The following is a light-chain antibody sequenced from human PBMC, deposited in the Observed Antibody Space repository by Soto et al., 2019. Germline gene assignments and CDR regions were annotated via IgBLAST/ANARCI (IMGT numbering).Light chain of an antibody. V-gene: IGKV3-20*01. Sequence: VLAQSPDTLSLCPGERATLSCRASQSISSSLLAWYQHKPGQAPRLLIYGASNRATGIPDRFSGSGSGTDFTLTISRLEPADFAVYYCQQYCCSPLTFGGGTKVEIK. CDR3: QQYCCSPLT. CDR1: QSISSSL. CDR2: GAS. J-gene: IGKJ4*01.